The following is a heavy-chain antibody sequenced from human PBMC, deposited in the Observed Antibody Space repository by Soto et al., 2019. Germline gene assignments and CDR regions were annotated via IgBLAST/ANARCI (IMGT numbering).Heavy chain of an antibody. CDR3: ARDFKEYDFWSGYYTSFDY. J-gene: IGHJ4*02. CDR2: VSGSGRST. D-gene: IGHD3-3*01. V-gene: IGHV3-23*01. CDR1: GFTFITYA. Sequence: EVQLLESGGGLVQPGGSLRLSCEASGFTFITYAMGWVRQAPGKGLEWVSVVSGSGRSTYNTDSVEGRFTISRDNSKNTLYLQMNSLTAEDTAVYYCARDFKEYDFWSGYYTSFDYWGQGTLVTVSS.